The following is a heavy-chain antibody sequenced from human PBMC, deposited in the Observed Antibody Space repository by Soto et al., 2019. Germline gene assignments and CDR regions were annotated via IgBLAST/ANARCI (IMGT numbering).Heavy chain of an antibody. Sequence: PSETLSLTFTVSGGSISSCYWSWIRQPPGKGLEWILDIYYSGSTNCKPSLKSRVTISVDTSKNQFSLKLSAVTAADTAVYYCARSSSIAARANNWFHXWGQATMVTVSX. CDR1: GGSISSCY. CDR3: ARSSSIAARANNWFHX. CDR2: IYYSGST. V-gene: IGHV4-59*01. J-gene: IGHJ5*02. D-gene: IGHD6-6*01.